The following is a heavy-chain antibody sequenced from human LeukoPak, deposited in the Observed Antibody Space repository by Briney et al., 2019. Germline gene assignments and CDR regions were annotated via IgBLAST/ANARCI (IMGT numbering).Heavy chain of an antibody. D-gene: IGHD4-23*01. CDR3: ARAPPTTVVTPNWFDP. J-gene: IGHJ5*02. V-gene: IGHV4-38-2*02. Sequence: SETLSLTCTVSGYSISSDYYWGWIRQPPGKGLEWIGSIYYSGSTYYNPSLKSRVTISVDTSKNQFSLKLSSVTAADTAVYYCARAPPTTVVTPNWFDPWGQGTLVTVSS. CDR1: GYSISSDYY. CDR2: IYYSGST.